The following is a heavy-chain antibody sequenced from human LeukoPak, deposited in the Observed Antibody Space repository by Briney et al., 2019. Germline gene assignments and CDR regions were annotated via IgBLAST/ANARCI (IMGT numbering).Heavy chain of an antibody. Sequence: GSSVKVSCKASGGTFSSYAISWVRQAPGQGLEWMGGIIPIFGTANYAQKFQGRVTITTDESTSTAYMELSSLRSEDTAVYYCASRAAIMTTVTRRTPFGWDYWGQGTLDTVSS. CDR2: IIPIFGTA. J-gene: IGHJ4*02. CDR3: ASRAAIMTTVTRRTPFGWDY. CDR1: GGTFSSYA. D-gene: IGHD4-17*01. V-gene: IGHV1-69*05.